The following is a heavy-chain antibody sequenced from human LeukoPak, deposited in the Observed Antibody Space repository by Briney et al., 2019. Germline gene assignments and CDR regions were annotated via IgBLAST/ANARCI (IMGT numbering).Heavy chain of an antibody. V-gene: IGHV3-23*01. D-gene: IGHD2-15*01. CDR2: ITNTGART. CDR1: GFIFNNFA. CDR3: GKGTCIGLRCYGNAFVF. J-gene: IGHJ6*03. Sequence: GGSLRLSCTASGFIFNNFAMSWVRQAPGKGLEWVSTITNTGARTNYADSVKGRFTISRDNSNNTLSLQMNSLRAEDTAIYYLGKGTCIGLRCYGNAFVFWGKGKAVTV.